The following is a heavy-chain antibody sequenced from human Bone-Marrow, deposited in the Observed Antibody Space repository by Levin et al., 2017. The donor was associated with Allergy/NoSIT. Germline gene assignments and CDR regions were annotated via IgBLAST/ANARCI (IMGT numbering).Heavy chain of an antibody. Sequence: RGESLKISCKVSGYRFTSYWIAWVRQMPGKGLEWVGRTDPTDSHTNHRPSFEGHVPMSDAKSPNTALLQWTRLTTSDTAIYYCARVYSVHDWVFDFWGQGTLVTVSS. CDR2: TDPTDSHT. CDR3: ARVYSVHDWVFDF. V-gene: IGHV5-10-1*01. J-gene: IGHJ4*02. D-gene: IGHD5/OR15-5a*01. CDR1: GYRFTSYW.